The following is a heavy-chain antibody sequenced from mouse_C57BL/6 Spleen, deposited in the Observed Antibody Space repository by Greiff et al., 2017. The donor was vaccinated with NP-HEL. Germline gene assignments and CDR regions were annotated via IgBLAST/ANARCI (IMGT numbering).Heavy chain of an antibody. CDR2: IDPENGDT. J-gene: IGHJ4*01. V-gene: IGHV14-4*01. Sequence: EVQLQQSGAELVRPGASVKLSCTASGFNIKDDYMHWVKQRPEQGLEWIGWIDPENGDTEYASKFQGKATITADTSSNTAYLQLSSLTSEDTAVYYCTTTTYYYGTASYYAMDYWGQGTSVTVSS. CDR1: GFNIKDDY. D-gene: IGHD1-1*01. CDR3: TTTTYYYGTASYYAMDY.